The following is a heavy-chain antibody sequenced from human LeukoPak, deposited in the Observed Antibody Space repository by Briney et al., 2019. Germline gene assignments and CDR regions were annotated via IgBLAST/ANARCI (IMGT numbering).Heavy chain of an antibody. CDR3: ATAGYYYDSSGYYSLDY. D-gene: IGHD3-22*01. CDR1: GGTFISYA. Sequence: ASVMVSCKASGGTFISYAISWVRQAPGQGLEWMGRIIPIFGTANYAQKFQGRVTITADKSTSTAYMELSSLRSEDTAVYYCATAGYYYDSSGYYSLDYWGQGTLVTVSS. J-gene: IGHJ4*02. CDR2: IIPIFGTA. V-gene: IGHV1-69*06.